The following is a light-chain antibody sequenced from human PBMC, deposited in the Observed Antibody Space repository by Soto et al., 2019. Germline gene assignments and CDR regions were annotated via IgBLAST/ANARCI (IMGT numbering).Light chain of an antibody. J-gene: IGKJ2*01. CDR3: QQLNKHPRT. CDR1: QAIFNY. CDR2: GAS. Sequence: DIQLTQSPIFLSASVGDRVTISCRASQAIFNYLGWYQQKPGKAPNLLIFGASTLQSGVPSRFSGSGSGTEYTLTNSSLQPEDLATYYYQQLNKHPRTFGQGTKLEMK. V-gene: IGKV1-9*01.